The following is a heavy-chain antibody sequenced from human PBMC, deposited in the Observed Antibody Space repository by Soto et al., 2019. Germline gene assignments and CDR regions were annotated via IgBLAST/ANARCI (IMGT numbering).Heavy chain of an antibody. CDR1: GFTFSSYA. J-gene: IGHJ4*02. Sequence: EVQLLESGGGLVQPGGSLRLSCAASGFTFSSYAMNWVRQAPGKGLEWVSVISGSGSSTYYADSVKGRFTISRDNSKNTLYLQMTRLSAEDTAVYYCASRSSGWYFDYWGQGTLVTVSS. CDR2: ISGSGSST. D-gene: IGHD6-19*01. CDR3: ASRSSGWYFDY. V-gene: IGHV3-23*01.